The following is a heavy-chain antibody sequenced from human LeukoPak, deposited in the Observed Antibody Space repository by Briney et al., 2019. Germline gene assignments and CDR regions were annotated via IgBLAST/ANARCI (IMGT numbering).Heavy chain of an antibody. D-gene: IGHD3-10*01. J-gene: IGHJ5*02. CDR3: AISMGRGVGNWFDP. Sequence: SETLSLTCTVSGGSISSYYWSWIRQPPGKGLEWIGYIYYSGSTNYNPSLKSRVTISVDTSKNQFSLKLSSVTAADTAVYYCAISMGRGVGNWFDPWGQGTLVTVSS. V-gene: IGHV4-59*01. CDR1: GGSISSYY. CDR2: IYYSGST.